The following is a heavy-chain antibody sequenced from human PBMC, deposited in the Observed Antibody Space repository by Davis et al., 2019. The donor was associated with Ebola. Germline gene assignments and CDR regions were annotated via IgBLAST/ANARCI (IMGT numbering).Heavy chain of an antibody. CDR1: GYTFTSYG. CDR2: ISAYNGNT. Sequence: AASVTVSCKASGYTFTSYGISWLRQAPGQGLEWMGWISAYNGNTNYAQKLQGRVTMTTDTSTSTAYLELRSLRSDDTAVYYGARDENDYVIGFGWFDPWGQGTLVTVSS. CDR3: ARDENDYVIGFGWFDP. V-gene: IGHV1-18*01. J-gene: IGHJ5*02. D-gene: IGHD4-17*01.